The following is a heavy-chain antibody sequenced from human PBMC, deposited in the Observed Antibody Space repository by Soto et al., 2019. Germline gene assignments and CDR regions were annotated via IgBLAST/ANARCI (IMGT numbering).Heavy chain of an antibody. CDR2: INHSGST. CDR1: GGSFSGYY. D-gene: IGHD6-13*01. V-gene: IGHV4-34*01. Sequence: SETLSLTCAVYGGSFSGYYWSWIRQPPGKGLGWIGEINHSGSTNYNPSLKSRVTISVDTSKNQFSLKLSSVTAADTAVYYCAREKPYSSSWYHDYWGQGTLVTVSS. J-gene: IGHJ4*02. CDR3: AREKPYSSSWYHDY.